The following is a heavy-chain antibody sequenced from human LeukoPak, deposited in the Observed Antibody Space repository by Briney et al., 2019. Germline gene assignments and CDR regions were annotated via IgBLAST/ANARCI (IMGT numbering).Heavy chain of an antibody. CDR2: ISSSGSTI. Sequence: GGSLRLSCAASGFTFSSYEMNWVRQAPGKGLEWVSYISSSGSTIYYADSVKGRFTISRDNAKNSLYLQMNSLRAEDTAVYYCATSVVVSAAMYRVVSYYFDYWGQGTLVTVSS. V-gene: IGHV3-48*03. D-gene: IGHD2-2*01. CDR1: GFTFSSYE. CDR3: ATSVVVSAAMYRVVSYYFDY. J-gene: IGHJ4*02.